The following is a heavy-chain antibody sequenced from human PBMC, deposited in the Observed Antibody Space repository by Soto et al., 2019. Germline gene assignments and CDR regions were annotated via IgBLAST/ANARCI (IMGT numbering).Heavy chain of an antibody. Sequence: QVQLQESGPGLVKPSETLSLTCTVSGGSITNYYCSWFRQPPGKGLEWIGYINYDGYSAYNLSLKXXVXXSVDAPKTQFSLMLESVTATDTAVFYCARHGFGPLHGLVDVWGPGTTVIVSS. J-gene: IGHJ6*02. V-gene: IGHV4-59*08. D-gene: IGHD3-10*01. CDR1: GGSITNYY. CDR3: ARHGFGPLHGLVDV. CDR2: INYDGYS.